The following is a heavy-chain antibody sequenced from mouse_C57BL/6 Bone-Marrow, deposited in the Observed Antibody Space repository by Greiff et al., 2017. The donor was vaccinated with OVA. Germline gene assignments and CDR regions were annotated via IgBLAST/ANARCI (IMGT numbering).Heavy chain of an antibody. Sequence: VQLQQSGAELVRPGASVKLSCTASGFNIKDDYMHWVKQRPEQGLEWIGWIDPENGDTESASKFQGKAPITADTSSNTAYLQLSSLTSEDTAVYYCTTDGNYEGFDYWGQGTTLTVSS. CDR2: IDPENGDT. CDR3: TTDGNYEGFDY. J-gene: IGHJ2*01. V-gene: IGHV14-4*01. D-gene: IGHD2-1*01. CDR1: GFNIKDDY.